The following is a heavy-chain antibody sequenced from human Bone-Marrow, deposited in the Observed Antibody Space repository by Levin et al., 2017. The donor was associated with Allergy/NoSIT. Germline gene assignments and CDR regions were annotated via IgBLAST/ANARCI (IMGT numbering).Heavy chain of an antibody. CDR3: AKGVILYLYYGLDV. V-gene: IGHV3-23*01. CDR1: GFISSRHG. D-gene: IGHD2-21*01. Sequence: PGGSLRLSCAASGFISSRHGMTWVRQAPGKGLEWVSGITASGYGSSYADSVKGRFTISRDNVKNTVYLQMNSLRVEDTAVYYCAKGVILYLYYGLDVWGQGTTVTVSS. J-gene: IGHJ6*02. CDR2: ITASGYGS.